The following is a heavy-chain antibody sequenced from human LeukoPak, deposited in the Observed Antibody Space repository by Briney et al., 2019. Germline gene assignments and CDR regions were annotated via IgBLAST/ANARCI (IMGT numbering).Heavy chain of an antibody. CDR1: GFTFSSYW. Sequence: PGGSLRLSCAASGFTFSSYWMSWVRQAPGKGLEWVANIKQDGSEKYYVDSVKGRFTISRDNAKNSLYLQMNSLRAEDTAVYYCAKGAGYDILTGLDYWGQGTLVTVSS. V-gene: IGHV3-7*01. CDR2: IKQDGSEK. CDR3: AKGAGYDILTGLDY. D-gene: IGHD3-9*01. J-gene: IGHJ4*02.